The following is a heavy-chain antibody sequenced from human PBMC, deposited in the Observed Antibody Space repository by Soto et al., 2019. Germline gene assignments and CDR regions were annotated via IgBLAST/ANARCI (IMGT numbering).Heavy chain of an antibody. D-gene: IGHD2-15*01. CDR3: VRGGRGSHFDY. V-gene: IGHV4-34*01. CDR2: VNHRGST. Sequence: QVQLQQWGAGLLTPSETLSLSCAVYGESFSGHYWSWIRPPPGKGLEWIEEVNHRGSTNFNPSLKSRVTMSADTSRNQFSLKLNSVTAADTAVYYCVRGGRGSHFDYWGQGTQVTVSS. CDR1: GESFSGHY. J-gene: IGHJ4*02.